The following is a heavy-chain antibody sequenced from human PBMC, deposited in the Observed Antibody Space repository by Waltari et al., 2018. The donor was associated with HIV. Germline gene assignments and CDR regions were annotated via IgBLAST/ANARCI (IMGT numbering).Heavy chain of an antibody. CDR1: GYTFTIYG. Sequence: QARLVQSGAEVKKPGASVKVSCKTSGYTFTIYGISWVRQAPGQGLEWMGWISPYNGNTYNAQNRKGRVTLTTDSSRTAYMELRSLRSDDTAVYFCAREGYYYGSGTYAPPRYYGMDVWGQGTTVTVSS. CDR2: ISPYNGNT. J-gene: IGHJ6*02. D-gene: IGHD3-10*01. V-gene: IGHV1-18*01. CDR3: AREGYYYGSGTYAPPRYYGMDV.